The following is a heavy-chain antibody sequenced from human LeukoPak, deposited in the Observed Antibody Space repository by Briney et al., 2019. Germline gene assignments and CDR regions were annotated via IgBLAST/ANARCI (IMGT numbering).Heavy chain of an antibody. V-gene: IGHV3-30*04. J-gene: IGHJ3*01. CDR3: VRERDGFDV. CDR1: GFTFRNDI. Sequence: GSLRLSCAASGFTFRNDIMNWVRQAPGKGLEWVAVISKDESYIHYADSVKGRFTISRDISRNTLFLQMDSLRAEDTALYYCVRERDGFDVWGQGTMVTASS. CDR2: ISKDESYI.